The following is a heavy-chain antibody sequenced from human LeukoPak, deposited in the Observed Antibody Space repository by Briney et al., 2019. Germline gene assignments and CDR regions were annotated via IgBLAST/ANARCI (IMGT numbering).Heavy chain of an antibody. CDR2: ISRRDDYT. V-gene: IGHV3-23*01. CDR3: ANDYRSGSFHDF. J-gene: IGHJ4*02. D-gene: IGHD3-10*01. CDR1: GFNVSSIH. Sequence: PGGSLRLSCAASGFNVSSIHMSWVRQPPGKGLEWVSVISRRDDYTYYADSVKGRFTISRDNSKNTLYLQMNTLRAEDTAVYYCANDYRSGSFHDFWGQGTLVTVSS.